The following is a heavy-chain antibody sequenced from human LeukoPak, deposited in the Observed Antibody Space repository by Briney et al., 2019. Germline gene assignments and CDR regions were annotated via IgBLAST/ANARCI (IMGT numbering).Heavy chain of an antibody. CDR1: GGIFSRYA. J-gene: IGHJ4*02. Sequence: APVKVSCKASGGIFSRYAITWVRQAPGLGLEWMGGIIPMFGTPNYAQKFQGRVTITADESTSTAYMELSSLTSEDTAFYYCARGGETAAGISSSFDYWGQGTLVTVSS. CDR3: ARGGETAAGISSSFDY. V-gene: IGHV1-69*13. CDR2: IIPMFGTP. D-gene: IGHD6-13*01.